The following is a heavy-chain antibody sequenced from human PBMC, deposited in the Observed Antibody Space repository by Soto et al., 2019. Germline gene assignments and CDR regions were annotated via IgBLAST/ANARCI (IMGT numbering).Heavy chain of an antibody. V-gene: IGHV4-4*02. Sequence: QVQLQESGPGLVKPSETLSLTCTVSSDSIAGENWWSWVRQPPGMGLEWIGEIFHTGGTNYNPSLKSRVTMEVDKSKNQFSLNLISATAADTAVYYYARVFSSGSGWMYYFDFWGQGTLVSVSS. J-gene: IGHJ4*02. CDR2: IFHTGGT. CDR1: SDSIAGENW. CDR3: ARVFSSGSGWMYYFDF. D-gene: IGHD6-25*01.